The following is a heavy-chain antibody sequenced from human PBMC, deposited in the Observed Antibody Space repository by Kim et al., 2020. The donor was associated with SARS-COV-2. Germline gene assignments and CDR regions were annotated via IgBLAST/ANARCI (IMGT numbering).Heavy chain of an antibody. D-gene: IGHD2-15*01. CDR1: GFTVVSNY. Sequence: GGSLRLSCAASGFTVVSNYVSWVRQGPGKGMEWVSTISSGGDTKYPDSVKGRFTISRDNSKNTLFLQMNSLRAEDTANYYCARGGVPGCCRLSLSLWGQGTLVTVSS. V-gene: IGHV3-53*01. CDR3: ARGGVPGCCRLSLSL. J-gene: IGHJ4*02. CDR2: ISSGGDT.